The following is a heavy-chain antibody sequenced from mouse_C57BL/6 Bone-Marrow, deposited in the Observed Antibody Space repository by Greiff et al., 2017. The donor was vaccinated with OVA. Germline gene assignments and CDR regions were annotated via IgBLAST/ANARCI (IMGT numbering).Heavy chain of an antibody. CDR2: IDPSDSYT. CDR3: ARCEDY. CDR1: GYTFTSYW. Sequence: VQLQQPGAELVKPGASVKLSCKASGYTFTSYWMQWVKQRPGQGLEWIGEIDPSDSYTNYNQKFKGKATLTVDTSSSTAYMQLSSLTSEDSAVYYCARCEDYWGQGTTRTVSS. V-gene: IGHV1-50*01. J-gene: IGHJ2*01.